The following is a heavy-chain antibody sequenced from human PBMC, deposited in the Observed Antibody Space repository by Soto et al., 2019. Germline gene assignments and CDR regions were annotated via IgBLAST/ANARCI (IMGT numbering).Heavy chain of an antibody. CDR1: GYTFTDYY. J-gene: IGHJ6*02. CDR3: ARSQGSSTSLEIYYYYYYGMDV. CDR2: INPNSGST. D-gene: IGHD2-2*01. V-gene: IGHV1-2*04. Sequence: GASVKVSCKASGYTFTDYYMHWVRQAPGQGLEWMGWINPNSGSTNYAQKFQGWVTMTTDTSTSTAYMELSSLRSEDTAVYYCARSQGSSTSLEIYYYYYYGMDVWGQGTTVTVSS.